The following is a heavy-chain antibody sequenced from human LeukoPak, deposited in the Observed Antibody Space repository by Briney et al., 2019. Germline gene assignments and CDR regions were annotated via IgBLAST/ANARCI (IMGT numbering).Heavy chain of an antibody. CDR1: GFTFSTSG. CDR2: IWFDGSNK. Sequence: PGGSLRLSCAASGFTFSTSGMHWVRQAPGKGLEWVAVIWFDGSNKHYADSVKGRFTISRDNSENTLYLQMNSLRAEDTAVYYCARDLRDYAFDIWGQGTMVTVSS. CDR3: ARDLRDYAFDI. V-gene: IGHV3-33*01. J-gene: IGHJ3*02.